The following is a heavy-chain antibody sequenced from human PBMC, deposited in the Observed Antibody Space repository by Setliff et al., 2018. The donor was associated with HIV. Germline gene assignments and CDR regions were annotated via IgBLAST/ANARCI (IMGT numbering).Heavy chain of an antibody. CDR1: GDSISSSRSF. CDR3: ARVSSVIELQGGDYFDS. D-gene: IGHD1-7*01. J-gene: IGHJ4*02. Sequence: SETLSLTCTVSGDSISSSRSFWGWIRQSPGKGPEWIGSIYFSGSVFYNPSLNSRVIISIDTSRNQFSLKLSSVTGADTAVYYCARVSSVIELQGGDYFDSWGQGLLVTVPQ. V-gene: IGHV4-39*07. CDR2: IYFSGSV.